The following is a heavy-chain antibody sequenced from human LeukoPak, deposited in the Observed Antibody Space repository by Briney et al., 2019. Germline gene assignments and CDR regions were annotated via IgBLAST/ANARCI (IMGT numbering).Heavy chain of an antibody. CDR2: INPSGGST. J-gene: IGHJ5*02. V-gene: IGHV1-46*01. D-gene: IGHD1-26*01. Sequence: ASVKVSCKASGYTFTSYYMHWVRQAPGQGLEWMGIINPSGGSTSYAQKFQSRVTMTRDTFTSTVYMELSSLRSEDTAVYYCARARRELLLHVWFDPWGQGTLVTVSS. CDR3: ARARRELLLHVWFDP. CDR1: GYTFTSYY.